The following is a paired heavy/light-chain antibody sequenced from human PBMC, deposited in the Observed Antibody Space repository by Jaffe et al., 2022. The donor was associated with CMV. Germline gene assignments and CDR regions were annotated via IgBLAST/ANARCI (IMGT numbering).Light chain of an antibody. CDR1: SSNIGAGHD. V-gene: IGLV1-40*01. CDR2: GNT. CDR3: QSYDSSLNAYV. J-gene: IGLJ1*01. Sequence: QSVLTQPPSVSGAPGQRVTISCTGNSSNIGAGHDVHWYQQLPGTAPKLLIFGNTNRPSGVPERVSGSKSGTSASLAITGLQAEDEADYYCQSYDSSLNAYVFGTGTKVTVL.
Heavy chain of an antibody. D-gene: IGHD3-3*01. CDR2: IIPMFASP. CDR1: GGTFSNYA. Sequence: QVQLVQSGAEVKKPGSSVKVSCKVSGGTFSNYAISWVRQAPGQGLEWMGGIIPMFASPNFAQKFLDRVTITADDSTNTAYLDLSSLRSEDTAVYYCARAVEVATFGVVNPRYYFDNWGQGTLVTVSS. V-gene: IGHV1-69*01. CDR3: ARAVEVATFGVVNPRYYFDN. J-gene: IGHJ4*02.